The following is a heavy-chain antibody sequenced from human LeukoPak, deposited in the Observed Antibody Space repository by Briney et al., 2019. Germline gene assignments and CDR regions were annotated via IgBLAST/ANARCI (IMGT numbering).Heavy chain of an antibody. CDR3: ATYIGYQHLAGALDY. D-gene: IGHD2-2*01. CDR1: GYTLTELS. Sequence: ASVKVSCKVSGYTLTELSMHWVRQAPGKGLEWMGGFDPEDGETIYAQKFQGRVTMTEDTSTDTAYMELSSLRSEDTAVYYCATYIGYQHLAGALDYWGQGTLVTVSS. V-gene: IGHV1-24*01. J-gene: IGHJ4*02. CDR2: FDPEDGET.